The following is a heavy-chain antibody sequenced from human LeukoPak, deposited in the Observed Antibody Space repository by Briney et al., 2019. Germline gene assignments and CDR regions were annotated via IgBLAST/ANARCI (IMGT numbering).Heavy chain of an antibody. CDR2: ISGSGGST. D-gene: IGHD5-18*01. CDR3: ARVDTVMAYYFDL. CDR1: GFTFSSCA. J-gene: IGHJ4*02. Sequence: GGSLRLSCAASGFTFSSCATTWVRQAPGKGLEWVSGISGSGGSTYYADSVKGRFTISRDNAKNTLHLQMNSLRAEDTAVYYCARVDTVMAYYFDLWGQGTLVTVSS. V-gene: IGHV3-23*01.